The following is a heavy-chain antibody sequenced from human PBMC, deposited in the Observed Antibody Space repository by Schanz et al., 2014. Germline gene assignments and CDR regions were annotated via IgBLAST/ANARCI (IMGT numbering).Heavy chain of an antibody. V-gene: IGHV3-48*01. CDR1: GFTFSSYW. D-gene: IGHD1-26*01. J-gene: IGHJ4*02. CDR3: ARGGSGSHYRLDY. CDR2: ISGSSRTI. Sequence: EVQLVESGGGLVQPGGSLRLSCVASGFTFSSYWMHWVRQAPGKGLEWVSYISGSSRTIYYADSMKGRFTVSRDNAENALYLQMNSLRAEDTGLYFCARGGSGSHYRLDYWGQGTLVTVSS.